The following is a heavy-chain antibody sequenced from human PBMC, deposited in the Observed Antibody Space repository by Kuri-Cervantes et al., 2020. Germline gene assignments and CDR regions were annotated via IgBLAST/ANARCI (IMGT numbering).Heavy chain of an antibody. Sequence: ASVKVSCKASGYTFSSYYIHWVRQAPGQGLEWMGWINPNSGGTNYAQKFQGRVTMTRDTSISTADMELSRLTSDDTAVYYCARDLRRALIYDTTSYYRGFGYWGQGTPVTVSS. CDR1: GYTFSSYY. D-gene: IGHD3-22*01. J-gene: IGHJ4*02. CDR2: INPNSGGT. V-gene: IGHV1-2*02. CDR3: ARDLRRALIYDTTSYYRGFGY.